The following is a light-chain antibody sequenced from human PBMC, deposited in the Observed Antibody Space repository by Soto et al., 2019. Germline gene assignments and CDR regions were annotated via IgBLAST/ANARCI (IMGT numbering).Light chain of an antibody. CDR2: EVS. CDR1: QSVTSIY. V-gene: IGKV3-20*01. J-gene: IGKJ1*01. Sequence: EIVLTQSQGALSLSPGERATLSCRASQSVTSIYLAWYQPKPGQAPRRLTHEVSKSAAGAPDRFSGSGSGTEFTLTISRLGREDFAVYYWQHYGFQPRTFCPGTKVEMK. CDR3: QHYGFQPRT.